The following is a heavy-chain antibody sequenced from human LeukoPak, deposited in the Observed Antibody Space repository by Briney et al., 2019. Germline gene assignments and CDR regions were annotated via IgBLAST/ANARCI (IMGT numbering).Heavy chain of an antibody. CDR1: GYSISSGYY. V-gene: IGHV4-38-2*02. J-gene: IGHJ6*03. Sequence: SETLSLTCTVSGYSISSGYYWGWIRQPPGKGLEWIGSIYHSGSTNYNPSLKSRVTISVDTSKNQFSLKLSSVTAADTAVYYCARLGSGWYSFYYYYMDVWGKGTTVTISS. CDR2: IYHSGST. D-gene: IGHD6-19*01. CDR3: ARLGSGWYSFYYYYMDV.